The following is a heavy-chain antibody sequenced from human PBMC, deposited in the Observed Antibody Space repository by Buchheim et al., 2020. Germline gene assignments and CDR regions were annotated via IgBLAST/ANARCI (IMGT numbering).Heavy chain of an antibody. J-gene: IGHJ5*02. CDR1: GGSFSGYY. CDR2: INHSGST. CDR3: ARGRARIADRLVTRGLYNWFDP. D-gene: IGHD6-6*01. V-gene: IGHV4-34*01. Sequence: QLQLQESGPGLVKPSETLSLTCAVYGGSFSGYYWSWIRQPPGKGLEWIGEINHSGSTNYNPSLKSRVTISVDTSKNQFSLKLSSVTAADTAVYYCARGRARIADRLVTRGLYNWFDPWGQGTL.